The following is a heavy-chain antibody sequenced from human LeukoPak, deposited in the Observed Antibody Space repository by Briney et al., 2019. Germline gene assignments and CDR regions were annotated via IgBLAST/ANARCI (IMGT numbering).Heavy chain of an antibody. J-gene: IGHJ4*02. CDR1: GYSFTSYW. CDR3: ARRRDLYSGSYYPFDY. Sequence: GESPKISCKGSGYSFTSYWIVWLRQMPGKGLEWMGIIYPGDSDARYSPSFQGQVTISADKSFSTAYLQWSSLKASDTAMYYCARRRDLYSGSYYPFDYWGQGTLVTVSS. V-gene: IGHV5-51*01. CDR2: IYPGDSDA. D-gene: IGHD1-26*01.